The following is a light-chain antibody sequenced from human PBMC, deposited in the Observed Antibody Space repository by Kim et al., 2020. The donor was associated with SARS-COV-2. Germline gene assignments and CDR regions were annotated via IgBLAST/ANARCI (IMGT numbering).Light chain of an antibody. J-gene: IGLJ2*01. Sequence: GQLNTISCSGTSSDIGSNTVNWYQHVPGTAPKLLIYSNNQRPSGVPDRFSASKSATSASLAISGLQSEDEADYYCATWDDSLNGPVFGGGTQLTVL. CDR2: SNN. CDR3: ATWDDSLNGPV. V-gene: IGLV1-44*01. CDR1: SSDIGSNT.